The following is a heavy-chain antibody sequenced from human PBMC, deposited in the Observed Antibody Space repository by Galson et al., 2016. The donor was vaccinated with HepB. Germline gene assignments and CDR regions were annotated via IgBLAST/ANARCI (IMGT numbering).Heavy chain of an antibody. J-gene: IGHJ6*02. CDR3: ATHMGGYDYWSGYKSHYYYGMDV. CDR2: ISQDGREK. V-gene: IGHV3-7*01. Sequence: SLRLSCAVPGFTFSTYWMSWVRQAPGKGLEWVANISQDGREKYYVDSVKGRFTISRDNAENSLFLRMNSLRVEDTAVYYCATHMGGYDYWSGYKSHYYYGMDVWGQGTTVTVSS. CDR1: GFTFSTYW. D-gene: IGHD3-3*01.